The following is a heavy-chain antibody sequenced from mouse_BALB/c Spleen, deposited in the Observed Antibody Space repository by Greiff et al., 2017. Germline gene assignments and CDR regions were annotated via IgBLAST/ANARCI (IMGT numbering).Heavy chain of an antibody. CDR3: VYGYRAMDY. V-gene: IGHV14-1*02. CDR2: IDPENGNT. J-gene: IGHJ4*01. CDR1: GFNIKDYY. Sequence: EVQLHQSGAELVRPGALVKLSCKASGFNIKDYYMHWVKQRPEQGLEWIGWIDPENGNTIYDPKFQGKASITADTSSNTAYLQLSSLTSEDTAVYYCVYGYRAMDYWGQGTSVTVSS. D-gene: IGHD2-2*01.